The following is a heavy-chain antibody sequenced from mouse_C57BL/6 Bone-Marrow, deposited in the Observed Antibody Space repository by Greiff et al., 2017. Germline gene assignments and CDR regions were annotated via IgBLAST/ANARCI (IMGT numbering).Heavy chain of an antibody. CDR2: LWSGGST. J-gene: IGHJ4*01. Sequence: VKVVESGPGLVQPSQSLSITCTVSGFSLTSYGVHWVRQSPGKGLEWLGVLWSGGSTDYNAAFISRLSISKDNSKSHVFFKMDSLQADDTAIYYCARDYGYYAMDYWGQGTSVTVSS. CDR3: ARDYGYYAMDY. D-gene: IGHD1-1*02. CDR1: GFSLTSYG. V-gene: IGHV2-2*01.